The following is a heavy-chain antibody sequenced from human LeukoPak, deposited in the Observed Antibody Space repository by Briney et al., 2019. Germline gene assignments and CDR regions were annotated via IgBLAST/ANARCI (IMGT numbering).Heavy chain of an antibody. V-gene: IGHV5-51*01. CDR2: IYPGGSDA. J-gene: IGHJ4*02. D-gene: IGHD5-24*01. CDR3: ARWGDGYKSRPPPSDY. CDR1: GYSFTSYW. Sequence: GESLKISCKGSGYSFTSYWIGWVRQMPGKGLEWMGIIYPGGSDARYSPSFQGQVTISADKSISTAYLQWSSLKASDTAMYYCARWGDGYKSRPPPSDYWGQGTLVTVSS.